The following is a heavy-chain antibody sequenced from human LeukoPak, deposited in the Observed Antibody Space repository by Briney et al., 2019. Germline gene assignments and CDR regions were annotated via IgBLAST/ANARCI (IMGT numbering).Heavy chain of an antibody. D-gene: IGHD2-2*01. CDR1: GYAFTSYA. CDR3: ARGGYCSGTTCYQGRWFDP. J-gene: IGHJ5*02. Sequence: GASVKVSCKASGYAFTSYAMHWVRQAPGQRLGWMGWINVGNDNTKYSQNFQGRVTLTRDTSASTAYMELNSLTSEDTAVYYCARGGYCSGTTCYQGRWFDPWGQGTLVTVSS. CDR2: INVGNDNT. V-gene: IGHV1-3*01.